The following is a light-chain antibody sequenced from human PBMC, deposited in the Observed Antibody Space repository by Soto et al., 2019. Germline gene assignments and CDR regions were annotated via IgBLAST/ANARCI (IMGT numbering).Light chain of an antibody. Sequence: DIQMTQFPSTLSASVGVRVTISCRASQSIGTSLAWYQQTPGKAPKLLIYKASILESGVPSRFSGSGSGADFTLTFSSLQPDDFATYYCQQYHTFPTFGQGTKG. CDR2: KAS. CDR3: QQYHTFPT. CDR1: QSIGTS. J-gene: IGKJ1*01. V-gene: IGKV1-5*03.